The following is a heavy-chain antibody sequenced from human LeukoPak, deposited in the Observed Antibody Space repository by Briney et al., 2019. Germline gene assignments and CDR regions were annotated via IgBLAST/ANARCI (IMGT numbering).Heavy chain of an antibody. J-gene: IGHJ4*02. CDR3: ARVLSDSGGWYHFDY. Sequence: GGSLRLSCAASGFTFDDYAMHWVRQAPGKGLEWVSGISWNSGSIGYADSVKGRFTISRDNAKNSLYLQMNSLRAEDTAVYYCARVLSDSGGWYHFDYWGQGTLVTVSS. CDR2: ISWNSGSI. CDR1: GFTFDDYA. V-gene: IGHV3-9*01. D-gene: IGHD6-19*01.